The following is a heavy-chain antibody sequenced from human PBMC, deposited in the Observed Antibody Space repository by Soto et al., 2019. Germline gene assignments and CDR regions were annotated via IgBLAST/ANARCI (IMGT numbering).Heavy chain of an antibody. V-gene: IGHV4-59*01. CDR2: IYDSGST. CDR3: AAPPRY. D-gene: IGHD6-6*01. Sequence: SETLSLTCIVSDGSISGYFWSWIRQPPGEGLEWIGYIYDSGSTNYNPSLKSRVTISVDTSKNQFSLKLTSVTAADTAVYYCAAPPRYWGQGTLVTVSS. J-gene: IGHJ4*02. CDR1: DGSISGYF.